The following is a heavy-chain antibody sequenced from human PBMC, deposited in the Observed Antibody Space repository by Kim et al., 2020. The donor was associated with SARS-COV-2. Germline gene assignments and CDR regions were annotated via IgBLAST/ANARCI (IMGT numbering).Heavy chain of an antibody. J-gene: IGHJ4*02. Sequence: GGSLRLSCAASGFTFSSYWMHWVRQAPGKGLVWVSRINSDGSSTSYADSVKGRFTISRDNAKNTLYLQMNSLRAEDTAVYYCASGLIAARPDYWGQGTLVTVSS. V-gene: IGHV3-74*01. CDR3: ASGLIAARPDY. CDR1: GFTFSSYW. D-gene: IGHD6-6*01. CDR2: INSDGSST.